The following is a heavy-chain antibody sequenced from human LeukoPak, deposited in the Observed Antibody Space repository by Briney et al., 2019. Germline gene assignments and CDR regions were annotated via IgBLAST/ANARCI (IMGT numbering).Heavy chain of an antibody. CDR3: ARDVIERESSSWYPITY. CDR1: GGSISSGGYY. D-gene: IGHD6-13*01. V-gene: IGHV4-31*11. J-gene: IGHJ4*02. CDR2: IYYSGST. Sequence: PSETLSLTCAVSGGSISSGGYYWSWIRQHPGKGLEWIGYIYYSGSTYYNPSLKSRVTISVDTSKNQFSLKLSSVTAADTAVYYCARDVIERESSSWYPITYWGQGTLVTVSS.